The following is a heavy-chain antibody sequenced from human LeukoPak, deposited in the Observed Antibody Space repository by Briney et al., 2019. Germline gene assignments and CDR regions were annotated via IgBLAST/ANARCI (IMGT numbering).Heavy chain of an antibody. CDR2: IYSGGNT. Sequence: GGSLRLSCAASEFTFSSYSMSWVRQAPGKGLEWVSVIYSGGNTYYADSVKGRFTISRDNSKNTLYLQMNSLRAEDTAVYYCGRGAQNIAVAGLGYFQQLGQGTLVTVSS. CDR3: GRGAQNIAVAGLGYFQQ. V-gene: IGHV3-53*01. J-gene: IGHJ1*01. CDR1: EFTFSSYS. D-gene: IGHD6-19*01.